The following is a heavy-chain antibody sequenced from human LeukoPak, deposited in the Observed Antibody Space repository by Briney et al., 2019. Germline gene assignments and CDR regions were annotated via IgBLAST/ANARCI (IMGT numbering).Heavy chain of an antibody. D-gene: IGHD6-6*01. CDR3: ARHLLVDAFDI. CDR1: GGSISSNY. Sequence: SETLSLTCTVSGGSISSNYWSWIRQPPGKGLEWIGYIYTSGNTIYNPSLKSRVTISVDTSKNQFSLKLTSVTAADTAVYYCARHLLVDAFDIWGQGTMVTVSS. V-gene: IGHV4-4*09. CDR2: IYTSGNT. J-gene: IGHJ3*02.